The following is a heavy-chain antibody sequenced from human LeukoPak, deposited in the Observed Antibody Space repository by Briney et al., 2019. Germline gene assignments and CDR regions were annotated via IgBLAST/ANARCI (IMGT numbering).Heavy chain of an antibody. V-gene: IGHV5-51*01. CDR2: IYPPDSET. D-gene: IGHD2-2*01. J-gene: IGHJ4*02. CDR3: ARQGCGTTSGHTIEN. Sequence: GESLKISCKGSGYSFTSSWIAWVRQMPGEGLECMGIIYPPDSETRYSPSFQGQVTISVDKSISTAYLQWSSLKASDTAMYYCARQGCGTTSGHTIENWDQGTLVTVSS. CDR1: GYSFTSSW.